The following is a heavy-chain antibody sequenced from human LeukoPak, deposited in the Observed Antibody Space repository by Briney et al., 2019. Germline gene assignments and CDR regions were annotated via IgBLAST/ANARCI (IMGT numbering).Heavy chain of an antibody. CDR3: ARNLPYCSGGSCYEFDY. Sequence: SETLSLTCTVSGGSISSSNYYWDWIRQPPGKGLEWIGSIYYSGSTDYNPSLKSRVTISVDTSKNQFSLKLSSVTAADTAVYYCARNLPYCSGGSCYEFDYWGQGTLVTVSS. V-gene: IGHV4-39*07. CDR2: IYYSGST. CDR1: GGSISSSNYY. D-gene: IGHD2-15*01. J-gene: IGHJ4*02.